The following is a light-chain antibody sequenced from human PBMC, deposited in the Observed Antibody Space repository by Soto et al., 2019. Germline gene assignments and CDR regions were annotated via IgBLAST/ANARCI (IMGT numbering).Light chain of an antibody. CDR3: QQYGSSPIT. CDR1: QSVRNSY. Sequence: EIVLTQSPDTLSLSPGERATLSCRASQSVRNSYLAWYQQRPGQAPRLLIYGASSRTTGIPDRFSGSGSGTDFTLTISRLEPEDFAVYSCQQYGSSPITFGQGTRLEIK. V-gene: IGKV3-20*01. J-gene: IGKJ5*01. CDR2: GAS.